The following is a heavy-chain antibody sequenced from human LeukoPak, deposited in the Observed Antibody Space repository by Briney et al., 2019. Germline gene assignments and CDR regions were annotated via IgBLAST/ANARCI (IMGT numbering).Heavy chain of an antibody. CDR1: GDSISSSFH. D-gene: IGHD6-13*01. J-gene: IGHJ5*02. Sequence: PSETLSLTCTVSGDSISSSFHWGWIRRPPGKGLEWIGYIYYSGNIYNNPSLKSRLTISVDTSKNQFSLKLSSVTAADTALYYCARRGYGSSRYDPWGQGTLVTVAS. V-gene: IGHV4-39*01. CDR3: ARRGYGSSRYDP. CDR2: IYYSGNI.